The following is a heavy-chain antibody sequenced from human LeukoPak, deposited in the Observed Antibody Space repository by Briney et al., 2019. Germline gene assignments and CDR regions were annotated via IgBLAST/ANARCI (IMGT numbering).Heavy chain of an antibody. Sequence: ASVTVSCKASGGTFSSYAISWVRQAPGQGLEWMGGIIPIFGTANYAQKFQGRVTITTDESTSTAYMELSSLRAEDTAVYYCAAYSSSSKPLDYWGQGTLVTVSS. CDR3: AAYSSSSKPLDY. V-gene: IGHV1-69*05. CDR1: GGTFSSYA. CDR2: IIPIFGTA. D-gene: IGHD6-6*01. J-gene: IGHJ4*02.